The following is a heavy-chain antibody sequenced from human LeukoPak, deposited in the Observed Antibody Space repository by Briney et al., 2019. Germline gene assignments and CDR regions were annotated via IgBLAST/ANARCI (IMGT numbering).Heavy chain of an antibody. J-gene: IGHJ4*02. CDR2: INSDGSST. CDR1: GFTFSSYW. CDR3: ARTRGYSGYDSDY. D-gene: IGHD5-12*01. V-gene: IGHV3-74*01. Sequence: GGSLRLSCAASGFTFSSYWMSWVRQAPGKGLVWVSRINSDGSSTSYADSVKGRFTISRDNAKNTLYLQMNSLRAEDTAVYYCARTRGYSGYDSDYWGQGTLVTVSS.